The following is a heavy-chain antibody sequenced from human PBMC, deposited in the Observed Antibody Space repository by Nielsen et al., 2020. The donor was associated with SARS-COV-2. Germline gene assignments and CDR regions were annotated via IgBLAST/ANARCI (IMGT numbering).Heavy chain of an antibody. CDR3: AKDISCSSTSCYFGGADYYYGMDV. J-gene: IGHJ6*02. CDR2: ISWNSGSI. Sequence: SLKISCAASGFTFDDYAMHWVRQAPGKGLECVSGISWNSGSIGYADSVKGRFTISRDNAKNSLYLQMNSLRAEDTALYYCAKDISCSSTSCYFGGADYYYGMDVWGQGTTVTVSS. V-gene: IGHV3-9*01. CDR1: GFTFDDYA. D-gene: IGHD2-2*01.